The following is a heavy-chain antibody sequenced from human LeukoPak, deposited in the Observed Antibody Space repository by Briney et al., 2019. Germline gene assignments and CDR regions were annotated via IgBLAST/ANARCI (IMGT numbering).Heavy chain of an antibody. CDR2: ISYDGSNK. D-gene: IGHD4-17*01. J-gene: IGHJ4*02. CDR3: ARDRYGDYGDFDY. V-gene: IGHV3-30*04. Sequence: GGSLRLSCAASGFTFSSYAMHWVRQAPGKGLEWVAAISYDGSNKYYADSVKGRFTISRDNSKNTLYLQMNSLRAEDTAVYYCARDRYGDYGDFDYWGQGTLVTASS. CDR1: GFTFSSYA.